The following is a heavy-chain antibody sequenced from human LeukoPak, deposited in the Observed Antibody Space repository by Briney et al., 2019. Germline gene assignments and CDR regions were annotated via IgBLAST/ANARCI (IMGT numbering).Heavy chain of an antibody. D-gene: IGHD6-19*01. CDR3: AREGVRSGWYVGFDY. CDR1: GGSISSYY. CDR2: IYYSGST. Sequence: SSETLSLTCTVSGGSISSYYWSWIRQPPGKGLEWIGYIYYSGSTNYNPSLKSRVTISVDTSKNQFSLKLSSVTAADTAVYYCAREGVRSGWYVGFDYWGQGTLVTASS. J-gene: IGHJ4*02. V-gene: IGHV4-59*01.